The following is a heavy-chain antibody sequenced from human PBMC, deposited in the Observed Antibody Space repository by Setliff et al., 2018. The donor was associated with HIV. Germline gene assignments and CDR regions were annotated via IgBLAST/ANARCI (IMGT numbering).Heavy chain of an antibody. CDR2: IYYSGST. J-gene: IGHJ6*02. D-gene: IGHD2-15*01. Sequence: PSETLSLTCTVSGGSISSSSYYWGWIRQPPGKGLEWIGSIYYSGSTYYNPSLKSRVTISVDTSKNQFSLKLSSVTAADTAVYYCASRGYCSGGSCYIYYYYGMDVWGQGTTGTVSS. CDR1: GGSISSSSYY. V-gene: IGHV4-39*01. CDR3: ASRGYCSGGSCYIYYYYGMDV.